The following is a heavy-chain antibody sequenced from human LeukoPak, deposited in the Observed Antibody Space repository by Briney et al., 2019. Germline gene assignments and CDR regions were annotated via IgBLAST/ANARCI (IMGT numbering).Heavy chain of an antibody. V-gene: IGHV1-2*02. J-gene: IGHJ6*02. CDR1: GYTFTGYY. CDR2: INPNSGGT. Sequence: ASVKVSCKASGYTFTGYYMHWVRQAPGQGLEWMGWINPNSGGTNYAQKFQGRVTMTRDTSISTAYMELSRLRSDDTAVYYCXXXRXIVXXXAAXPLPDYGMDVWGQGTTVTVPS. CDR3: XXXRXIVXXXAAXPLPDYGMDV. D-gene: IGHD2-15*01.